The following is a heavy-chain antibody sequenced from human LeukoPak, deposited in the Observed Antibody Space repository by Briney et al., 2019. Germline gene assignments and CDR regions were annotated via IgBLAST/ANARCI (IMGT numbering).Heavy chain of an antibody. D-gene: IGHD1-26*01. Sequence: SETLSLTCTVSGGSISSYYWSWIRQPPGKGLEWIGYIYYSGSTNYNPSLKSRVTISVDTSKNQFSLKLSSVTAADTAVYYCARDGGSYSYDYWGQGTLATVSS. V-gene: IGHV4-59*01. CDR3: ARDGGSYSYDY. CDR1: GGSISSYY. CDR2: IYYSGST. J-gene: IGHJ4*02.